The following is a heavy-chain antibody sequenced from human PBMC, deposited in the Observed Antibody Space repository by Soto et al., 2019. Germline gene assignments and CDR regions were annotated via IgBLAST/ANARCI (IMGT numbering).Heavy chain of an antibody. CDR2: IIPIFGTA. J-gene: IGHJ4*02. Sequence: SVKVSCKASGGTFSSYAIGWVRQSPGQGLEWMGGIIPIFGTANYAQKFQGRVTITADESTSTAYMELSSLRSEDTAVYYCARGIGGYSHARGNYWGQGTLVTVSS. V-gene: IGHV1-69*13. CDR1: GGTFSSYA. D-gene: IGHD5-18*01. CDR3: ARGIGGYSHARGNY.